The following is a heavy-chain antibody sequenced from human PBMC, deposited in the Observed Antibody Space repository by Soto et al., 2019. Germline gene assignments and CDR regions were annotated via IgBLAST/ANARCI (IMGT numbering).Heavy chain of an antibody. V-gene: IGHV4-34*01. CDR2: INHSGST. D-gene: IGHD6-19*01. Sequence: SETLSLTCAVYGGSFSGYYWSWIRQPPGKGLEWIGEINHSGSTNYNPSLKSRVTITVDTSKNQSSLKLSTVTAADTAVYYCARVIGRGGWYYYGMDVWGQGTTVTVS. CDR1: GGSFSGYY. J-gene: IGHJ6*02. CDR3: ARVIGRGGWYYYGMDV.